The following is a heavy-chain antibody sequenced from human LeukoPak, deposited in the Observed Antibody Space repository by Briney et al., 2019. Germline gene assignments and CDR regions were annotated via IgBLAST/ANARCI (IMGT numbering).Heavy chain of an antibody. Sequence: SQTLSLTCTVSGGSISSGSYYWSWIRQPAGKGLEWIGRIYTSGSTNYNPSLKSRVTISVDTSKNQFSLKLSSVTAADTAVYYCAREGMEDYYDSSGYYNWGQGTLVTVSS. CDR3: AREGMEDYYDSSGYYN. D-gene: IGHD3-22*01. J-gene: IGHJ4*02. V-gene: IGHV4-61*02. CDR2: IYTSGST. CDR1: GGSISSGSYY.